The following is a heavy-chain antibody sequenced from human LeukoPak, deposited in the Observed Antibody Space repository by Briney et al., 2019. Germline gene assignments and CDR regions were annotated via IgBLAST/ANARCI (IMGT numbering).Heavy chain of an antibody. CDR3: ARDCSGGSCYSLALDY. Sequence: EASVKVSCKASGGTFSSYAISWVRQAPGQGLEWMGRIIPIFGTANYAQKFQGRVTITTDESTSTAYMELSSLRSEDTAVYYCARDCSGGSCYSLALDYWGQGTLVTVSS. CDR2: IIPIFGTA. J-gene: IGHJ4*02. D-gene: IGHD2-15*01. CDR1: GGTFSSYA. V-gene: IGHV1-69*05.